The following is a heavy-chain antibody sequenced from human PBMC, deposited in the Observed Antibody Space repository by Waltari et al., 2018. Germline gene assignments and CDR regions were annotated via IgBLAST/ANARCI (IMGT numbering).Heavy chain of an antibody. Sequence: QVQLVQSGAEVKKPGSSVKVSCKASGGTFSSYAISWVRQAPGQGLEWMGGIIPILGIANYAQKFQGRVTITADESTSTAYMELSSLRSEDTAVYYCARDCSGGSCHTSYNWFDPWGQGTLVTVSS. CDR3: ARDCSGGSCHTSYNWFDP. J-gene: IGHJ5*02. V-gene: IGHV1-69*04. D-gene: IGHD2-15*01. CDR1: GGTFSSYA. CDR2: IIPILGIA.